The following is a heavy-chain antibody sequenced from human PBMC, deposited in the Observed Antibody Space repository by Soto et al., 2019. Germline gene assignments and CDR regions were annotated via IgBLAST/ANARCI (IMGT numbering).Heavy chain of an antibody. CDR1: GGSISSNY. V-gene: IGHV4-4*07. J-gene: IGHJ4*01. CDR3: AREDQVGYFDH. CDR2: IYGSGST. Sequence: SETLSLTCTVSGGSISSNYWSWIRQPAGMGLEWIGRIYGSGSTNYNPSLKSRVTMGQDMSENVFSLKVTSVTAADTAVYFCAREDQVGYFDHWGHGAVVTASS. D-gene: IGHD2-2*01.